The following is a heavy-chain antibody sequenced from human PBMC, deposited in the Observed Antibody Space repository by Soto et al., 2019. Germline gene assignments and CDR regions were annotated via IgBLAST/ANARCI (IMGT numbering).Heavy chain of an antibody. CDR2: INHSGST. D-gene: IGHD5-12*01. CDR3: AGNIVATISSFDY. J-gene: IGHJ4*02. V-gene: IGHV4-34*02. CDR1: GESFSGYY. Sequence: QVQLQQWGAGLLKPSETLSLPCAVYGESFSGYYWSWIRQPPGKGLEWIGEINHSGSTNYNPSLKSRVTMSVDTSKNQFSLKLSSVTAADTAMYYCAGNIVATISSFDYLGQGTLVTVSS.